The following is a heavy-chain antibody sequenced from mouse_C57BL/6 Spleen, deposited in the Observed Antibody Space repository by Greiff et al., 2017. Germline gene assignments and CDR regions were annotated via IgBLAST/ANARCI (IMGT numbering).Heavy chain of an antibody. CDR3: AYDGYYGGYAMGY. V-gene: IGHV1-22*01. CDR2: INPNNGGT. D-gene: IGHD2-3*01. J-gene: IGHJ4*01. CDR1: GYTFTDYN. Sequence: EVQLQQSGPELVKPGASVKMSCKASGYTFTDYNMHWVQQSHGKSLEWIGYINPNNGGTSYTQKFKGKATLTVNKSSSTAYMELRSLTSEDSAVYYCAYDGYYGGYAMGYGGQGTSVTVSS.